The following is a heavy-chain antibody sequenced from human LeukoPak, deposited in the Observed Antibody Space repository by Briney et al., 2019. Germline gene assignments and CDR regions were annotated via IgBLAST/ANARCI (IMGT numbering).Heavy chain of an antibody. V-gene: IGHV3-23*01. CDR2: ISGSGGRT. J-gene: IGHJ4*02. Sequence: GGSLRLSCAASGFTFSSYDMSWVRQAPGKGLEWVSGISGSGGRTYYADSVKGRFTISRDNSKNTLYLQMNSLRVEDTALYYCAKGRGGVVVRAFDYWGQGTLVTVSS. CDR3: AKGRGGVVVRAFDY. D-gene: IGHD3-22*01. CDR1: GFTFSSYD.